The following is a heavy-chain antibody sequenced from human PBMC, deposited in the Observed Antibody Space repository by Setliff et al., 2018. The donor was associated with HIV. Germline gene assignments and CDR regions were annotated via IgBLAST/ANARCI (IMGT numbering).Heavy chain of an antibody. Sequence: ASVKVSCKASGYTFTNYDINWVRQAPGQGLEWMGWINPNSGDTNYAQKFQGWVTMTRDTSISTAYMELSRLRSDDTAVYYCARDVGATTSELDPWGQGTLVTVSS. CDR2: INPNSGDT. J-gene: IGHJ5*02. CDR1: GYTFTNYD. CDR3: ARDVGATTSELDP. D-gene: IGHD1-26*01. V-gene: IGHV1-2*04.